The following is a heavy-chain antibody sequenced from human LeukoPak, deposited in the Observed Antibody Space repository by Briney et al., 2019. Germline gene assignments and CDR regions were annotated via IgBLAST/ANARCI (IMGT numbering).Heavy chain of an antibody. D-gene: IGHD2-2*01. V-gene: IGHV4-59*01. J-gene: IGHJ5*02. CDR2: IYNSGNT. CDR3: ASGGYCGTTSCYPKWFDP. Sequence: PSETLSLTCTVSGGSITSYYWSWIRQPPGKGLEWIGYIYNSGNTNYNPSLKSRATISLDTSKNQFSLKLTPVTAADTAIYYCASGGYCGTTSCYPKWFDPWGQGTLVTVSS. CDR1: GGSITSYY.